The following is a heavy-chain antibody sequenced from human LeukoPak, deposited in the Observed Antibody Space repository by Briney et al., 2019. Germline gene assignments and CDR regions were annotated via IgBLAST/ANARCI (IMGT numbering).Heavy chain of an antibody. CDR3: ARRDSSSWYDDY. CDR2: THYSGST. CDR1: GGSISSYY. J-gene: IGHJ4*02. V-gene: IGHV4-59*01. Sequence: SETLSLTCTVSGGSISSYYWSWIRQPPGKGLEWIGYTHYSGSTKYNPSLNSRVTISLDTSKNQFSLKLNSVTAADTAVYSCARRDSSSWYDDYWGQGNLVSVSS. D-gene: IGHD6-13*01.